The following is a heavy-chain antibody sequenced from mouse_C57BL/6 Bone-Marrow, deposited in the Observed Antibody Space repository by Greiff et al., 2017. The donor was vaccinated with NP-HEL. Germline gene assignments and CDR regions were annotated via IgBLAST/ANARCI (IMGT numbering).Heavy chain of an antibody. CDR3: ARDRWSARDYYFDY. V-gene: IGHV5-4*01. D-gene: IGHD2-3*01. Sequence: EVKLMESGGGLVKPGGSLKLSCAASGFTFSSYAMSWVRQTPEKRLEWVATISDGGSYTYYPDNVKGRFTISRDNAKDNLYLQMSHLKSEDTAMYYCARDRWSARDYYFDYWGQGTTLTVSS. J-gene: IGHJ2*01. CDR1: GFTFSSYA. CDR2: ISDGGSYT.